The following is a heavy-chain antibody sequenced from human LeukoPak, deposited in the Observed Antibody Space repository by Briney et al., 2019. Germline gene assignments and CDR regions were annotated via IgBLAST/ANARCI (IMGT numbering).Heavy chain of an antibody. V-gene: IGHV3-11*01. J-gene: IGHJ4*02. CDR1: GFTSIEYY. Sequence: RGSLRLSCAASGFTSIEYYMSWIRQPPEEGRQWVSYISSSGTTTYYTGSVKGPSTPSWATAKNSLFLQMNSLRGEDTAVYYCARDRSTIPALCYWGVGALVTVS. D-gene: IGHD2-2*01. CDR2: ISSSGTTT. CDR3: ARDRSTIPALCY.